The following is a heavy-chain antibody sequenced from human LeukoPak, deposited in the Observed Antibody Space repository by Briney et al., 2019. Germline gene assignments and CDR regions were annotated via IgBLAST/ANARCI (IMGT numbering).Heavy chain of an antibody. D-gene: IGHD3-3*01. Sequence: PSETLSLTCAVYGGSFSGYYWSWIRQPPGKGLEWIGEINHSGSTNYNPSLKSRVTISVDTSKNQFSLKLSSVTAADTAVYYCAREPGVTIFGAVIMQRRAFDYWGQGTLVTVSS. CDR2: INHSGST. CDR1: GGSFSGYY. V-gene: IGHV4-34*01. J-gene: IGHJ4*02. CDR3: AREPGVTIFGAVIMQRRAFDY.